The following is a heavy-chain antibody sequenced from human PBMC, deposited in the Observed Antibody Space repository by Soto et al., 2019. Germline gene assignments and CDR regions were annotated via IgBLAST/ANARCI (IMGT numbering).Heavy chain of an antibody. J-gene: IGHJ4*02. CDR2: IYYSGST. CDR1: GGSISSYY. CDR3: ARHGVPRGYGDYRTMYYFDY. V-gene: IGHV4-59*08. Sequence: PSETLSLTCTVSGGSISSYYWSWIRQPPGKGLEWIGYIYYSGSTNYNPSLKSRVTISVDTSKNQFSLKLSSVTAADTAVYYCARHGVPRGYGDYRTMYYFDYWGQRTPVTVSS. D-gene: IGHD4-17*01.